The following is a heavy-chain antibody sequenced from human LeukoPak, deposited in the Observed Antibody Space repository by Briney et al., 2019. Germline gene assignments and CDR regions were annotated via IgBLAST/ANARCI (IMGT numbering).Heavy chain of an antibody. Sequence: SETRSLTCTVSGGSISSGSYYWSWIRQPAGKGLEWIGRIYTSGSTNYNPSLKSRVTISVDTSKNQFSLKLSSVTAADTAVYYCARTVYHAFGIWGQGTMVTVSS. CDR2: IYTSGST. D-gene: IGHD3-16*01. V-gene: IGHV4-61*02. CDR3: ARTVYHAFGI. CDR1: GGSISSGSYY. J-gene: IGHJ3*02.